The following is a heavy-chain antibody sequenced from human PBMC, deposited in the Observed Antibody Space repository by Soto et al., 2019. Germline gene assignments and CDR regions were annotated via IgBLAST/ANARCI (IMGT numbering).Heavy chain of an antibody. J-gene: IGHJ4*02. D-gene: IGHD4-17*01. CDR1: GYTFTSYG. CDR2: ISAYNGNT. Sequence: EASVKVSCKASGYTFTSYGISWVRQAPGQGLEWMGWISAYNGNTNYAQKLQGRVTMTTDTSTSTAYMELRSLRSDDTAVYYCARGGDYGDYVGSFDYWGQGTLVTVSS. CDR3: ARGGDYGDYVGSFDY. V-gene: IGHV1-18*01.